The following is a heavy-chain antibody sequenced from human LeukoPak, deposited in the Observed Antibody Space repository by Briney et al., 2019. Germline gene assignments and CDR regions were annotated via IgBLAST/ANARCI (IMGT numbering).Heavy chain of an antibody. J-gene: IGHJ6*02. CDR2: IYHNGTH. CDR3: ATAPILRGEGGEHYKYGMDV. Sequence: ASETLSLTCAVSVGSISSGNWWTWVRQSPGKGLEWIGEIYHNGTHNYNPSLKSRVTISADTFKNHFSLKLTSVTAADAAVYYCATAPILRGEGGEHYKYGMDVWGQGTTVIVSS. CDR1: VGSISSGNW. V-gene: IGHV4-4*02. D-gene: IGHD2-2*02.